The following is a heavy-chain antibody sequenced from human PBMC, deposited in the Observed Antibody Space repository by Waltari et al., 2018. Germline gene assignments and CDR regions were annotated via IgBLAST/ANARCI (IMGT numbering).Heavy chain of an antibody. CDR2: IRRKAYGGKP. D-gene: IGHD3-3*01. Sequence: EVQLVESGGGLTQPGRSLRLSCTTSGLVFSSFSISWVRQAPGKGLEWVGFIRRKAYGGKPKYAASVRDRFTMSRDDSKSIAYLEMNSLKTEDTAMYFCTTQNTFWSWSYWGRGTLVTVSS. J-gene: IGHJ4*02. CDR3: TTQNTFWSWSY. CDR1: GLVFSSFS. V-gene: IGHV3-49*04.